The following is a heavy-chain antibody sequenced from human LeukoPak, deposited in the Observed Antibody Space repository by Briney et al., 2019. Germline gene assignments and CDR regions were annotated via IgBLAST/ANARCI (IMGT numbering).Heavy chain of an antibody. CDR2: IYPRDGST. V-gene: IGHV1-46*01. CDR3: ARDQEGFDY. Sequence: ASVKVSCKASGYTFTSYYMHWVRQAPGQGLEWMGMIYPRDGSTSYAQNFQGRVTVTRDTSTTTVHMEPRGLRSEDTAVYYCARDQEGFDYWGQGTVVTVSS. J-gene: IGHJ4*02. CDR1: GYTFTSYY.